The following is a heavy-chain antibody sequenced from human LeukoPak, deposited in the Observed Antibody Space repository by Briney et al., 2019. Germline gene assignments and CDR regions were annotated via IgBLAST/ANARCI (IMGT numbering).Heavy chain of an antibody. Sequence: PGGSLRLSCAASGFTFNNYAMNWVRQAPGKGLEWVAGVSDSAFSTSYADSVKGRFSIIRDNSDNTLSLQMNSLRVEDTALYYCARGTINLASYFGLWGRGTLVTVSS. V-gene: IGHV3-23*01. CDR2: VSDSAFST. CDR1: GFTFNNYA. CDR3: ARGTINLASYFGL. J-gene: IGHJ2*01.